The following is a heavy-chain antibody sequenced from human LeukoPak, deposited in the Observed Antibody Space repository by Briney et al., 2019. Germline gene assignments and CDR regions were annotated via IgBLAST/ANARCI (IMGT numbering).Heavy chain of an antibody. J-gene: IGHJ5*02. Sequence: GASVKVSCKASGYTFTSYGISWVRQAPGQGLEWMGWISAYNGNTNYAQKLQGRVTMTTDTSTSTAYMELRSLRSDDTAVYYCARGRAHDYGDHNWFDPWGQGTLVTVSS. CDR1: GYTFTSYG. V-gene: IGHV1-18*01. D-gene: IGHD4-17*01. CDR2: ISAYNGNT. CDR3: ARGRAHDYGDHNWFDP.